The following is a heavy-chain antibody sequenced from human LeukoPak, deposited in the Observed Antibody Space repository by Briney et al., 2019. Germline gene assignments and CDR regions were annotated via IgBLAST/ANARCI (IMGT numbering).Heavy chain of an antibody. D-gene: IGHD4-17*01. CDR3: ARETRYGDYVFDY. V-gene: IGHV3-21*01. J-gene: IGHJ4*02. CDR2: ISSSSSYI. Sequence: GGSLRLSCAASGFTFSSYSMNWVRQAPRKGLEWVSSISSSSSYIYYADSVKGRFTISRDNAKNSLYLQMNSLRAEDTAVYYCARETRYGDYVFDYWGQGTLVTVSS. CDR1: GFTFSSYS.